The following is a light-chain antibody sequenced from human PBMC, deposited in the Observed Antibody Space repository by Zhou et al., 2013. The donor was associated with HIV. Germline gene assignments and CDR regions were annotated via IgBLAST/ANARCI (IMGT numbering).Light chain of an antibody. J-gene: IGLJ1*01. CDR2: EVS. V-gene: IGLV2-23*02. CDR3: CSYAGNTTFPLV. CDR1: SSNIGSYNL. Sequence: QSALTQPASVSGSPGQSITISCTGTSSNIGSYNLVSWYHQHPGKAPKLIIFEVSKRPSGISNRFSGSKSGDTASLTISGLQAEDEADYFCCSYAGNTTFPLVFGAGTKVTVL.